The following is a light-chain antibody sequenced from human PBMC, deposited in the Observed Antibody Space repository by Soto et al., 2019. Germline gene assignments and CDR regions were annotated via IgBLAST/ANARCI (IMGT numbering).Light chain of an antibody. V-gene: IGKV4-1*01. J-gene: IGKJ1*01. CDR3: QQYYSTPT. Sequence: DIVMTQSPDSLAVSLGERATINCKSSQSVLYSSNNKNYLGWYQHKPGQPPKLLIYWASTRESGVPERFSGSASGTDFTLTISSLQAEDVAVYYCQQYYSTPTFGQGTKVEIE. CDR2: WAS. CDR1: QSVLYSSNNKNY.